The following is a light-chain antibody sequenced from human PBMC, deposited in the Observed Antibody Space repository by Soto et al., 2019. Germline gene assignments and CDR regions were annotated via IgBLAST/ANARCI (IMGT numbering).Light chain of an antibody. CDR1: QSISSY. CDR3: QQSYSNSWT. J-gene: IGKJ1*01. V-gene: IGKV1-39*01. Sequence: DIQMTQSPSSLSASVGDRVTITCRASQSISSYLNWYQQKQGKAPKILIYAASSLQSGVPSRFSGSGSGTDFTLTISSLQPEDFETYYCQQSYSNSWTFGQGTKVDIK. CDR2: AAS.